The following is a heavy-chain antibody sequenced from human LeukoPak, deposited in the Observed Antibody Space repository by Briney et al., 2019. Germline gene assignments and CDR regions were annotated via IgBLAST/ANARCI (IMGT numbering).Heavy chain of an antibody. J-gene: IGHJ5*02. D-gene: IGHD3-10*01. Sequence: SETLSLTCTVSGGSISSYYWSWVRQPAGKGLEWIGRIYTSGSTNYNPSLKSRVTMSVDTSKNQFSLKLSSVTAADTAVYYCAREPAYYYGSGSYYNPNWFDPWAREPWSPSPQ. CDR2: IYTSGST. V-gene: IGHV4-4*07. CDR1: GGSISSYY. CDR3: AREPAYYYGSGSYYNPNWFDP.